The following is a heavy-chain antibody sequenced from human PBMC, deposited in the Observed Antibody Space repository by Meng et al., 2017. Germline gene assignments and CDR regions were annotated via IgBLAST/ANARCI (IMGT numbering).Heavy chain of an antibody. CDR3: ARGRSFDY. Sequence: GESLKISCAASGFTFSRYWMYWVRQAPGKGLEWVSVIYSGGSTYYADSVKGRFTISRHNSKNTLYLQMNSLRAEDTAVYYCARGRSFDYWGQGTLVTVSS. CDR1: GFTFSRYW. CDR2: IYSGGST. J-gene: IGHJ4*02. V-gene: IGHV3-53*04.